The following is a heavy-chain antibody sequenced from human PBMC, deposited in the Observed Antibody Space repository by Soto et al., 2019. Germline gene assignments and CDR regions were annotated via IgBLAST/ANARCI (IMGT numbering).Heavy chain of an antibody. CDR2: IYYSGST. J-gene: IGHJ5*02. V-gene: IGHV4-31*03. Sequence: SETLCLTCTVSGGSISSGGYYWSWISQHPGKGLEWIGYIYYSGSTYYNPSLKSRVTISVDTSKNQFSLKLSSVTAADTAVYYCARGIDYPNWFDPWGQGTLVTVSS. CDR3: ARGIDYPNWFDP. D-gene: IGHD4-17*01. CDR1: GGSISSGGYY.